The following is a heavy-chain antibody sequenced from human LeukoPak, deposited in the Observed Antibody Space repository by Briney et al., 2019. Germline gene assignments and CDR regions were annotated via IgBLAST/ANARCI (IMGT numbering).Heavy chain of an antibody. D-gene: IGHD6-13*01. Sequence: ASVTVSCKASGGTFSSYTISWVRQAPGQGLEWMGRIIPILGIANYEQKFQDRVTINADKSTSTAYMELSSLRSEDTAVYYCAIDGPGIAAALGYWGQGTLVTVSS. V-gene: IGHV1-69*04. CDR1: GGTFSSYT. J-gene: IGHJ4*02. CDR3: AIDGPGIAAALGY. CDR2: IIPILGIA.